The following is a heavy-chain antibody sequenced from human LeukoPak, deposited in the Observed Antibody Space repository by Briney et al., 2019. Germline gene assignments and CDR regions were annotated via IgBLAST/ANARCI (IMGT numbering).Heavy chain of an antibody. D-gene: IGHD2-15*01. V-gene: IGHV4-34*01. J-gene: IGHJ5*02. CDR3: ARRGHCSGGSCYGARRWFDP. CDR1: GGSFSGYY. Sequence: PSETLSLTCAVYGGSFSGYYWSWIRQPPGKGLEWIGYIYYSGSTNYNPSPKSRVTISVDTSKNQFSLKLSSVTAADTAVYYCARRGHCSGGSCYGARRWFDPWGQGTLVTVSS. CDR2: IYYSGST.